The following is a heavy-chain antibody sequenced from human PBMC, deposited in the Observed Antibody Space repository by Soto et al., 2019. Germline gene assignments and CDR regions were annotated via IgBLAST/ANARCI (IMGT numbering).Heavy chain of an antibody. D-gene: IGHD6-19*01. J-gene: IGHJ4*02. V-gene: IGHV3-30*18. CDR3: AKGGRQWLVTSDFNY. CDR1: GFTFSDYA. CDR2: VSHDGRNT. Sequence: VQLVESGGGVVQPGRSLRLSCAASGFTFSDYAMHWVRQAPGKGLEWVAVVSHDGRNTHYADSVKGRFTISRDSSKNTVALERTSLGAEDTAVYYCAKGGRQWLVTSDFNYWGQGALVTVSS.